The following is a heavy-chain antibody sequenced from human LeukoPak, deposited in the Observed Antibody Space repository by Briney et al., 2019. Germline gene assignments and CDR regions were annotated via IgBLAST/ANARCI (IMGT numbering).Heavy chain of an antibody. V-gene: IGHV1-18*01. CDR1: GYTFTSYG. CDR3: ARDRYYGSSGYRDY. D-gene: IGHD3-22*01. CDR2: ISAYNGNT. J-gene: IGHJ4*02. Sequence: ASVKVSCKASGYTFTSYGISWVRQAPGRGLEWMGWISAYNGNTNYAQKLQGRVTMTTDTSTSTAYMELRSLRSDDTAVYYCARDRYYGSSGYRDYWGQGTLVTVSS.